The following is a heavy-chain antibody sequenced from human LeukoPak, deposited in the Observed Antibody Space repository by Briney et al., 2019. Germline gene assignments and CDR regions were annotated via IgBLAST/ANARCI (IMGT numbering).Heavy chain of an antibody. J-gene: IGHJ4*02. CDR3: ARDKARRYYYDSSGSDY. CDR2: ISAYNGNT. V-gene: IGHV1-18*01. CDR1: GYTFTSYG. D-gene: IGHD3-22*01. Sequence: GASVKVSCKASGYTFTSYGISWVRQAPGQGLEWMGWISAYNGNTNYAQKLQGRVTMTTDTSTSTAYMELRSLRSDDTAVYYCARDKARRYYYDSSGSDYWGQETLVTVSS.